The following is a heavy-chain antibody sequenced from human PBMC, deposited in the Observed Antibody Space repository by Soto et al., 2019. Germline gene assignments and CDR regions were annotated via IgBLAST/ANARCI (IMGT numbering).Heavy chain of an antibody. CDR1: GFSFSDYY. J-gene: IGHJ4*02. D-gene: IGHD6-13*01. CDR2: ISSSGDTK. V-gene: IGHV3-11*01. Sequence: GSLRLSCAASGFSFSDYYMSWIRQAPGKGLEWVSYISSSGDTKLYAESVQGRFPISRENARNSLHLEMNSLRAEDTAVYYCAKPLSLNSSSYLAYWAQGTLVTVSS. CDR3: AKPLSLNSSSYLAY.